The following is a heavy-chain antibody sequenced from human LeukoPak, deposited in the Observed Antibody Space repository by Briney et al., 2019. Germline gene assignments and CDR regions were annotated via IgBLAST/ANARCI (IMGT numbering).Heavy chain of an antibody. CDR2: IYYSGST. J-gene: IGHJ4*02. CDR1: GGSISSSSYY. V-gene: IGHV4-39*07. D-gene: IGHD6-19*01. CDR3: AAQDSFIAVAGIGYFDY. Sequence: SETLSLTCTVSGGSISSSSYYWGWIRQPPGKGLEWIGSIYYSGSTYYNPSLKSRVTISVDTSKNQFSLKLSSVTAADTAVYYCAAQDSFIAVAGIGYFDYWGQGTLVTVSS.